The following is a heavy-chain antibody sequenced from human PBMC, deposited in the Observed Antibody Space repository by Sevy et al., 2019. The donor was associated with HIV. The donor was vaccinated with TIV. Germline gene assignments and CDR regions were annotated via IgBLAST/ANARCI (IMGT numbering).Heavy chain of an antibody. CDR3: AKDRARVVGDAFDL. V-gene: IGHV3-23*01. CDR2: IDGSGGSS. CDR1: RFTFSNYA. J-gene: IGHJ3*01. D-gene: IGHD1-26*01. Sequence: GGSLRLSCAVSRFTFSNYAMSWVRQAPGKGLEWVSAIDGSGGSSYYAESVKGRFIISRDNSKNTLSLQMNSLRGEDTAVYYCAKDRARVVGDAFDLWGQGTMVTVSS.